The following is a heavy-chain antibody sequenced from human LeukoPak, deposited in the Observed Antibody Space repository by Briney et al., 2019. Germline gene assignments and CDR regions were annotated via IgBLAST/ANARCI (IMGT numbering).Heavy chain of an antibody. Sequence: GGSLRLSCAVSGFAVSSYWMNWVRQAPGKGLEWVANIKQDGSETYYVDSVKGRFTISRDNAKNSLFLQMNSLRAEDTAIYYCVSAIRGSPIDYWGQGTLVSVPS. D-gene: IGHD3-10*01. V-gene: IGHV3-7*01. CDR1: GFAVSSYW. J-gene: IGHJ4*02. CDR2: IKQDGSET. CDR3: VSAIRGSPIDY.